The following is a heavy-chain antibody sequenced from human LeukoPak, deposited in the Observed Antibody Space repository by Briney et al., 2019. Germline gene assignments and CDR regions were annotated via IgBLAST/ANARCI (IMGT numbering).Heavy chain of an antibody. V-gene: IGHV3-74*01. D-gene: IGHD2-2*01. Sequence: GGSLRLSCAASGFTFSSYWMHWVRQAPGKGLVWVSRINSDGSSTNYADSVKGRFTISRDNAKNSLYLQMNSLRAEDTALYYCARGYCSSTSCYFGYWGQGTLVTVSS. CDR2: INSDGSST. CDR1: GFTFSSYW. J-gene: IGHJ4*02. CDR3: ARGYCSSTSCYFGY.